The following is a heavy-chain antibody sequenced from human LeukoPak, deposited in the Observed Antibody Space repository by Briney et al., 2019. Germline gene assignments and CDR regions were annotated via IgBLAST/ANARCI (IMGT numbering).Heavy chain of an antibody. V-gene: IGHV3-48*03. CDR1: GFTFSNYA. J-gene: IGHJ6*04. Sequence: GGSLRLSCAASGFTFSNYAMRWVRQAPGKGLEWVSYISSSGSTIYCADSVKGRFTISRDNAKNSLYLQMNSLRAEDTAVYYCAELGITMIGGVWGKGTTVTISS. CDR2: ISSSGSTI. D-gene: IGHD3-10*02. CDR3: AELGITMIGGV.